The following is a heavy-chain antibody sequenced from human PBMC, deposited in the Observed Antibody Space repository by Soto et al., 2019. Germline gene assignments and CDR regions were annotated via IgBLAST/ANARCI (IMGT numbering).Heavy chain of an antibody. V-gene: IGHV4-39*01. CDR3: ARRERYYGSPGWFDP. Sequence: SETLSLTCSVSGASINNFAYYWCWIRQPPGKGLEWIGTVYYNENTYYNPSLKSRVAISVDTAKNQFSLNLRSVTAADTAIYFCARRERYYGSPGWFDPWGQGTLVTI. D-gene: IGHD3-10*01. CDR1: GASINNFAYY. J-gene: IGHJ5*01. CDR2: VYYNENT.